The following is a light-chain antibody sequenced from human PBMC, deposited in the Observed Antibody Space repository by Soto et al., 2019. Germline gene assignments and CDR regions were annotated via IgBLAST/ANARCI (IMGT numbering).Light chain of an antibody. J-gene: IGKJ4*02. Sequence: DIQMTQSPPSLSASVGDRVSITCRASHSISSFLISYQQTPGRAPKLLIYAATTLQRGVPSRFVGSGSGTDFTLAISSLQPEDFATSFCQPSYSARPEFGRGTKVDIK. CDR2: AAT. CDR3: QPSYSARPE. CDR1: HSISSF. V-gene: IGKV1-39*01.